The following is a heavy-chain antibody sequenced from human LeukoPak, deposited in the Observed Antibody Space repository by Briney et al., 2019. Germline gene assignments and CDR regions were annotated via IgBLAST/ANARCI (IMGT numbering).Heavy chain of an antibody. CDR3: TRVEYSSSSVYFDY. J-gene: IGHJ4*02. V-gene: IGHV3-49*04. Sequence: GGSLRLSCAASGFTFSSYSMNWVRQAPGKGLEWVGFIRSRAYGGTTEYAASVKGRFTISVDDSKSIAYLQMNSLQTEDTAVYYCTRVEYSSSSVYFDYWGQGTLVTVSS. D-gene: IGHD6-6*01. CDR1: GFTFSSYS. CDR2: IRSRAYGGTT.